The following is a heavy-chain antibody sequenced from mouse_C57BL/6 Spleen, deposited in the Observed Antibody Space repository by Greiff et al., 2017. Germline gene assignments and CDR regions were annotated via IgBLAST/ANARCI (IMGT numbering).Heavy chain of an antibody. V-gene: IGHV1-69*01. Sequence: QVQLQQPGAELVMPGASVKLSCKASGYTFTSYWMHWVKQRPGQGLEWIGEIDPSDSYTNYNQKFKGKSTLTVDKSSSTAYMQLSSLTSEDSAVYYCARWRDDWSFAYWGQGTLVTVSA. CDR3: ARWRDDWSFAY. CDR2: IDPSDSYT. J-gene: IGHJ3*01. D-gene: IGHD2-4*01. CDR1: GYTFTSYW.